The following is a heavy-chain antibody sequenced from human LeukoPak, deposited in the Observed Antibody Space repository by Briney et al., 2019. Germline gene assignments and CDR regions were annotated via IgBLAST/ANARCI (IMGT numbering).Heavy chain of an antibody. Sequence: GGSLRLSCAASGFTFISYAMSWVRQAPGKGLEWVSAISGSGGSTYYADSVKGRFTISRDNSKNTLYLQMNSLRAEDTAVYYCAKDRWSSTSMRWFDPWAHGTLVTVSS. CDR3: AKDRWSSTSMRWFDP. CDR2: ISGSGGST. D-gene: IGHD2-2*01. J-gene: IGHJ5*02. V-gene: IGHV3-23*01. CDR1: GFTFISYA.